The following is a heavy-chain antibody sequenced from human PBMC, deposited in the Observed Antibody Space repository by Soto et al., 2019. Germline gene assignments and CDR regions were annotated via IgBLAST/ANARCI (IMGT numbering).Heavy chain of an antibody. Sequence: QVQLVQSGAEVKKPGSSVKVSCKASGGTFSSYAISWVRQAPGQGLAWMGGIIPIFATANYAQKFQAIVTITADESTSTGYMELSSLRSEDTAVYYCARGPPGYSGNYYGMDVWGQGTTVTFSS. V-gene: IGHV1-69*01. CDR3: ARGPPGYSGNYYGMDV. CDR1: GGTFSSYA. D-gene: IGHD5-12*01. J-gene: IGHJ6*02. CDR2: IIPIFATA.